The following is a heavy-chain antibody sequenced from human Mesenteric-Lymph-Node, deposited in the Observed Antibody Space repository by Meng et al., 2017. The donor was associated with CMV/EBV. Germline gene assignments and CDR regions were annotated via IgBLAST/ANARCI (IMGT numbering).Heavy chain of an antibody. CDR1: GFTFTNYA. V-gene: IGHV3-30-3*01. D-gene: IGHD3/OR15-3a*01. CDR3: ASWTGYYHGY. J-gene: IGHJ4*02. CDR2: ISYDGNDK. Sequence: GESLKISCAASGFTFTNYAMHWVRQAPGKGLEWVTIISYDGNDKYYADSVKGRFTISRDNSKNTLYLQMGSLRAEDMAVYYCASWTGYYHGYWGQGTLVTVSS.